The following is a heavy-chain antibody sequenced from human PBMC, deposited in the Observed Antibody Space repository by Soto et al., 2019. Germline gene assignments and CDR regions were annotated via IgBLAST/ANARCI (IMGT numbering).Heavy chain of an antibody. CDR1: GFHFSTTG. D-gene: IGHD6-13*01. Sequence: EVRLLESGGGLVQPAGSLRLSCATSGFHFSTTGILWVRQPPGAGLEWVSAIGPNPSNTKYTDSVKGRFVISRDNSRNTVFLQMSALRAEDTALYYCTTARHCSSDACPSAEWGQGTLITVSS. V-gene: IGHV3-23*05. J-gene: IGHJ4*02. CDR3: TTARHCSSDACPSAE. CDR2: IGPNPSNT.